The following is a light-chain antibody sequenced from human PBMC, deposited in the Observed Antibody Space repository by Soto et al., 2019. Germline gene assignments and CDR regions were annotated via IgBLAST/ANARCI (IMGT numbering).Light chain of an antibody. CDR2: KAS. Sequence: DIQMTQSPSILSASVGDRVTITCRASQSIGSWLAWYQHKPGKAPKLLIYKASSLESGVPLRFSGSGSGTEFTLTISSLQRDDFATYYCQQYSTYSWTFGQGTKVEIK. V-gene: IGKV1-5*03. J-gene: IGKJ1*01. CDR3: QQYSTYSWT. CDR1: QSIGSW.